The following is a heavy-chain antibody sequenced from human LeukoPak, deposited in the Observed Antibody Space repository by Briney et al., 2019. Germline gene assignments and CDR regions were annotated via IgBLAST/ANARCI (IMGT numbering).Heavy chain of an antibody. D-gene: IGHD3-22*01. J-gene: IGHJ4*02. CDR3: AKDMYYYDSSGYLDTFDY. CDR2: ISYDGSNK. Sequence: PGGSLRLSCAASGFTFSSYGMHWVRQAPGKGLEWVAVISYDGSNKYYADSVKGRFTISRDNSKNTLYLQMNSLRAEDTAVYYCAKDMYYYDSSGYLDTFDYWGQGTLVTVSS. V-gene: IGHV3-30*18. CDR1: GFTFSSYG.